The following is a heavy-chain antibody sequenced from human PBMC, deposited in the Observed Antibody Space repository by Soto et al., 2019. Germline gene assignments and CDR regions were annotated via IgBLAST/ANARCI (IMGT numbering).Heavy chain of an antibody. Sequence: GGSLRLSCAASGFTFSSYAMHWVRQAPGKGLEWVAVISYDGSNKYYADSVKGRFTISRDNSKNTLYLQMNSLRAEETAVYYCARVPGGGIYSGYDWLEGGHGIAVAGSQEHWGQGTLVTVSS. V-gene: IGHV3-30-3*01. D-gene: IGHD6-19*01. CDR2: ISYDGSNK. CDR3: ARVPGGGIYSGYDWLEGGHGIAVAGSQEH. CDR1: GFTFSSYA. J-gene: IGHJ4*02.